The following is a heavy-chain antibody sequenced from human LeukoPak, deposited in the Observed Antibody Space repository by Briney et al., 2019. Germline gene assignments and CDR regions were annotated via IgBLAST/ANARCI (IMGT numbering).Heavy chain of an antibody. V-gene: IGHV6-1*01. CDR1: GDSVSGNSAA. CDR3: AREVEYCSGGSCYGIDY. D-gene: IGHD2-15*01. Sequence: SQTLSLTCAISGDSVSGNSAAWNWIRQSPSRGLEWLGRTYYRSKWYNDYAVSVESRVTINPDTSKNQFSLQLNSVTPEDTAVYYCAREVEYCSGGSCYGIDYWGQGTLATVSS. J-gene: IGHJ4*02. CDR2: TYYRSKWYN.